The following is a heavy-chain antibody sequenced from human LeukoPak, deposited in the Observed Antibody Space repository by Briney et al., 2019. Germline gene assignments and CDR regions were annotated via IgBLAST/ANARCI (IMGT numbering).Heavy chain of an antibody. J-gene: IGHJ4*02. D-gene: IGHD3-22*01. Sequence: ASVKVSCKASGGTFSSYAISWVRQAPGQGPEWMGGIIPIFGTANYAQEFQGRVTITADESTSTAYMELSSLRSEDTAVYYCARVRGYYYDSSGYYPNTCLDYWGQGTLVTVSS. CDR2: IIPIFGTA. V-gene: IGHV1-69*13. CDR1: GGTFSSYA. CDR3: ARVRGYYYDSSGYYPNTCLDY.